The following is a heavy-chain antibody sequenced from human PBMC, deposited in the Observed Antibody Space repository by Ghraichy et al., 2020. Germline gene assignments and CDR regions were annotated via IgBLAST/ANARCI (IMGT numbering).Heavy chain of an antibody. Sequence: GGSLRLSCAASGFTFSSYTFHWVRQAPGKRPEWVAVISYDGRNIDYGNSVRGRFTVSRDDSKNTVFLEMNSLRSEDTAIYYCARDQVQIWSYVGTFDSWGQGTLVTVAS. CDR3: ARDQVQIWSYVGTFDS. CDR1: GFTFSSYT. CDR2: ISYDGRNI. V-gene: IGHV3-30*04. D-gene: IGHD5-18*01. J-gene: IGHJ4*02.